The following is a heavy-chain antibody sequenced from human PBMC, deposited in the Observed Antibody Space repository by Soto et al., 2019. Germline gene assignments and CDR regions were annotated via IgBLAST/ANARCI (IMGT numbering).Heavy chain of an antibody. CDR2: IYWDDDK. CDR3: AHSLSYYYDSYWFDP. CDR1: GFSLSTSGVG. V-gene: IGHV2-5*02. D-gene: IGHD3-22*01. J-gene: IGHJ5*02. Sequence: QITLKESGPTLVKPTQTLTLTCTFSGFSLSTSGVGVGWIRQPPGKALEWLALIYWDDDKRYSPSLKSRLTITKDTSKNPVVLTMTNMDPVDTATYYCAHSLSYYYDSYWFDPWGQGTLVTVSS.